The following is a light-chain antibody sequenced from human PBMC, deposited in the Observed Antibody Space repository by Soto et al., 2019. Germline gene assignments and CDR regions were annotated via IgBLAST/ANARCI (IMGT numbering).Light chain of an antibody. CDR2: DTD. CDR3: LLSYTGRLYV. V-gene: IGLV7-46*01. J-gene: IGLJ1*01. CDR1: TGPVTSGHY. Sequence: QAVVTQEPSLTVSPGGTVTLTCDSNTGPVTSGHYPYWFQQKPGQAPRALIYDTDNKHSWTPARFSGSLRGGTAALTLSGAQPEDEAVYYCLLSYTGRLYVFGTGTKLTVL.